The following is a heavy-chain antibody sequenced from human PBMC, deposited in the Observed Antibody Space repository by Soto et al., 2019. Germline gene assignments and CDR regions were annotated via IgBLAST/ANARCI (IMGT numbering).Heavy chain of an antibody. CDR2: LSGTGDSA. Sequence: EVQLLESGGGLVQPGGSLRLSCAASGFTFSSYALSWVRQAPGKGLEWVSALSGTGDSADYANSVKGRFTISRDDSKTMLYLVMSSLRVEDTAIYYCARDNGNYGSGSFAHWGQGTLVTVSS. J-gene: IGHJ4*02. CDR1: GFTFSSYA. CDR3: ARDNGNYGSGSFAH. V-gene: IGHV3-23*01. D-gene: IGHD3-10*01.